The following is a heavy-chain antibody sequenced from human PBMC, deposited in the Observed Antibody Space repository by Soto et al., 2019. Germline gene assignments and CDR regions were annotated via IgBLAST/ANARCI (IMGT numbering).Heavy chain of an antibody. CDR1: GGSFSGYY. D-gene: IGHD3-10*01. J-gene: IGHJ5*02. V-gene: IGHV4-34*01. CDR2: INHSGST. CDR3: ARERPVLLWFGTNWFDP. Sequence: QVQLQQWGAGLLKPSETLSLTCAVYGGSFSGYYWSWIRQPPGKGLEWIGEINHSGSTNYNPSLKLRVTISVDTSKNQFSLKLSSVTAADTAVYYCARERPVLLWFGTNWFDPWGQGTLVTVSS.